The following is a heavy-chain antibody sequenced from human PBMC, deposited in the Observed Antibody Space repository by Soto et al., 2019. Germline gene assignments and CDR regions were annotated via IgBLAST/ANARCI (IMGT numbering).Heavy chain of an antibody. J-gene: IGHJ6*02. CDR2: IYPSDSYT. D-gene: IGHD3-22*01. CDR3: ARLYYDSSGYYPYYYYGMDV. V-gene: IGHV5-10-1*01. CDR1: GYSFTSCW. Sequence: PGESLVIWCQGSGYSFTSCWISWLLQMAGRGLEWMGRIYPSDSYTNYSPSFQGHVTISADKSIRTAYLQWSSLRASDTAMYYCARLYYDSSGYYPYYYYGMDVWGQGYKVTVSS.